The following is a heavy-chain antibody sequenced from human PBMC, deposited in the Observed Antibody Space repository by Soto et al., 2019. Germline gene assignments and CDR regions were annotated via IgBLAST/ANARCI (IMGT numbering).Heavy chain of an antibody. CDR2: VIPIFGTA. CDR1: GGTFSSYA. J-gene: IGHJ5*02. D-gene: IGHD5-18*01. Sequence: QVQLVQSGAEVKKPGSSVKVSCKASGGTFSSYAISWVRQAPGQGLEWMGGVIPIFGTANYAQKFQGRVTINAGQSTSTAYMELSSLRSEDTAVYYCARTNAAMVTGWFAAWGQGTRVTVSS. V-gene: IGHV1-69*12. CDR3: ARTNAAMVTGWFAA.